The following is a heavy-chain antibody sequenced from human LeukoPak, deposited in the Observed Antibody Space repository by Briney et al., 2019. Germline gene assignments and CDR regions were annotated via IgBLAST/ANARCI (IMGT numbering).Heavy chain of an antibody. J-gene: IGHJ4*02. CDR3: ATSSLGARGPVDY. Sequence: SETLSLTCTVSGGSISSGGYYWSWIRQPPGKGLEWIGYVYYSGSTNYNPSLKSRVTISVDTSKNQFSLKLSSVTAADTAVYYCATSSLGARGPVDYWGQGTLVTVSS. V-gene: IGHV4-61*08. D-gene: IGHD3-10*01. CDR1: GGSISSGGYY. CDR2: VYYSGST.